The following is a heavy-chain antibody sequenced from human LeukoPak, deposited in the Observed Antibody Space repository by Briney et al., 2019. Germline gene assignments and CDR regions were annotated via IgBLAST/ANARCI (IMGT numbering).Heavy chain of an antibody. CDR1: GFTFSSYS. J-gene: IGHJ4*02. D-gene: IGHD4-23*01. CDR3: ATPRYGGNSGPDY. V-gene: IGHV3-21*01. Sequence: PGGSLRLSCAASGFTFSSYSMNWVRQAPGKGLEWVSSISSSSTYIYYADSVKGRFTISRDDAKNSPYLQMNSLRAEDTAVYYCATPRYGGNSGPDYWGQGTLVTVSS. CDR2: ISSSSTYI.